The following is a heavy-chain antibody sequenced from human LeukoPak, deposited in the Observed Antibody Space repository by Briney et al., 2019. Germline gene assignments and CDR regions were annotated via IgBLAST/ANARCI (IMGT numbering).Heavy chain of an antibody. J-gene: IGHJ4*02. V-gene: IGHV3-21*01. CDR1: GFSFSGYW. CDR3: ARGLCGGDCYDY. D-gene: IGHD2-21*01. CDR2: ISGNSDYI. Sequence: GGSLRLSCAASGFSFSGYWMHWVRQAPGKGLEWVSSISGNSDYIYYADSVKGRFTISRDNAKNSLYLQMNSLRADDTAVYYCARGLCGGDCYDYWGQGTLVTVSS.